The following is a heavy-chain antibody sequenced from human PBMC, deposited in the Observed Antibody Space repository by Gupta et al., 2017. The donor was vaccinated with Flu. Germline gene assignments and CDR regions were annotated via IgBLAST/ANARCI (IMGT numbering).Heavy chain of an antibody. V-gene: IGHV3-48*01. CDR2: ISSSSSTI. J-gene: IGHJ4*02. Sequence: TFSSYSMNWVRQAPEKGLEWVSYISSSSSTIYYADSVKGRFTISRDNAKNSLYLQMKRLRVEDTAVYYFARSDGGPYYFDYWGQGTLVTVSS. CDR3: ARSDGGPYYFDY. D-gene: IGHD2-15*01. CDR1: TFSSYS.